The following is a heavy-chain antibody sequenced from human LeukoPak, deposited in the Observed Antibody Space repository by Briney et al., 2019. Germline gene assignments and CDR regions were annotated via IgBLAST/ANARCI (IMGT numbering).Heavy chain of an antibody. J-gene: IGHJ5*02. CDR1: GESFSGYY. D-gene: IGHD6-13*01. CDR3: ARGLGYSSSLPFDP. CDR2: INHSGST. Sequence: SETLSLTCAVYGESFSGYYWSWIRQPPGKGLEWIGEINHSGSTNYNPSLKSRVTISVDTSKNQFSLKLSSVTAADTAVYYCARGLGYSSSLPFDPWGQGTLVTVSS. V-gene: IGHV4-34*01.